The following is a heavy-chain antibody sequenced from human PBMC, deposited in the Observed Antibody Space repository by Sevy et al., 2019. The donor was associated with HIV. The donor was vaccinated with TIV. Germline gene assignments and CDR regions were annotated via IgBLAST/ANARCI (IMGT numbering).Heavy chain of an antibody. J-gene: IGHJ3*02. CDR3: AREWVGVVSGYRIHDAFDI. D-gene: IGHD3-3*01. Sequence: GGSLRLSCAASGFTFSSYSMNWVRQAPGKGLEWVSYISSSSSTIYYADSVKGRFTISRDNAKNSLYLQMNSLRDEDTAVYCCAREWVGVVSGYRIHDAFDIWGQGTMVTVSS. V-gene: IGHV3-48*02. CDR2: ISSSSSTI. CDR1: GFTFSSYS.